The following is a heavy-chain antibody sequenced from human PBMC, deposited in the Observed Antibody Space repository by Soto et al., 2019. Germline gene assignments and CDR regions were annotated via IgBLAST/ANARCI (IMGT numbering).Heavy chain of an antibody. Sequence: SVKVSCKASGGTFSSYTISWVRQAPGQGLEWMGRIIPILGIANYAQKFQGRVTITADKSTSTAYMELSSLRSEDTAVYYCARVRKLPGEYYYMDVWGKGTTVTVSS. CDR3: ARVRKLPGEYYYMDV. CDR1: GGTFSSYT. V-gene: IGHV1-69*02. CDR2: IIPILGIA. D-gene: IGHD2-15*01. J-gene: IGHJ6*03.